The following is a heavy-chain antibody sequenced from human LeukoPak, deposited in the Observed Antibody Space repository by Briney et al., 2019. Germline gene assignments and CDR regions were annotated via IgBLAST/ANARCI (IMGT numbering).Heavy chain of an antibody. CDR3: VKGGSSSRPYYFEC. CDR1: GFTFSNYV. Sequence: GGSLRLSCAISGFTFSNYVMSWVRQAPGKGLEWVSAISGSSDSPYDADSVKDRFTSSRDNSKNTLYLQTNSLRAEDTAVYYCVKGGSSSRPYYFECWGQGTLVTVSS. J-gene: IGHJ4*02. V-gene: IGHV3-23*01. CDR2: ISGSSDSP. D-gene: IGHD2-15*01.